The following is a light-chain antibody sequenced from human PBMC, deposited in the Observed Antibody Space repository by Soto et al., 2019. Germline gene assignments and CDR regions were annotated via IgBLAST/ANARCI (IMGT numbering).Light chain of an antibody. V-gene: IGLV2-14*01. CDR3: SSFTSRHTYV. CDR1: SSDIGGYNY. CDR2: DVS. Sequence: QSALTQPASVSGSPGQSTTISCTGTSSDIGGYNYVSWYQQLPGEAPKLIIYDVSDRPSGVSTRFSGSKSGNTASLTISGLQAEDEGDYYCSSFTSRHTYVFGTGTKATVL. J-gene: IGLJ1*01.